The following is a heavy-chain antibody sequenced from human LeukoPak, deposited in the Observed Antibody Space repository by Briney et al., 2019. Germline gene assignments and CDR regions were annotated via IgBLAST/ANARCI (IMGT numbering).Heavy chain of an antibody. Sequence: GGSLRLSCAASRFTFSDYSMNWVRQAPGKGLEWVSSISSTSGSIYYADSVKGRFTISRDNAKNSLYLQMNTLRVEDTAVYYCTRDLMDYDVSTGLHHYYMDVWGQGTTVTVSS. CDR2: ISSTSGSI. V-gene: IGHV3-21*01. CDR1: RFTFSDYS. J-gene: IGHJ6*02. D-gene: IGHD3-9*01. CDR3: TRDLMDYDVSTGLHHYYMDV.